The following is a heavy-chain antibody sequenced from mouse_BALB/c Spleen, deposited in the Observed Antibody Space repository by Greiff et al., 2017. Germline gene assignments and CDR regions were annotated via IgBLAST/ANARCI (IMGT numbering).Heavy chain of an antibody. Sequence: VQLQESGPGLVAPSQSLSITCTVSGFSLTSYGVHWVRQPPGKGLEWLGVIWAGGSTNYNSALMSRLSISKDNSKSQVFLKMNSLQTDDTAMYYCASSDSSGYGGAMDYWGQGTSVTVSS. CDR3: ASSDSSGYGGAMDY. V-gene: IGHV2-9*02. D-gene: IGHD3-2*01. CDR2: IWAGGST. CDR1: GFSLTSYG. J-gene: IGHJ4*01.